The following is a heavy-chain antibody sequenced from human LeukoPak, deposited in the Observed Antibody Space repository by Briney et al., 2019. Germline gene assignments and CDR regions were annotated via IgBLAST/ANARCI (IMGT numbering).Heavy chain of an antibody. D-gene: IGHD4/OR15-4a*01. J-gene: IGHJ4*02. Sequence: PSETLSLTCTVSGGSITTGSHYWGWVRQPPGKGLEWIGSIYHSGTTYYKSTLKSRVSISIDTSRTQFSLTLSSVTAADTAVYYCARHDGRGGATMGALDYWGQGSLVTVSS. CDR3: ARHDGRGGATMGALDY. CDR1: GGSITTGSHY. CDR2: IYHSGTT. V-gene: IGHV4-39*01.